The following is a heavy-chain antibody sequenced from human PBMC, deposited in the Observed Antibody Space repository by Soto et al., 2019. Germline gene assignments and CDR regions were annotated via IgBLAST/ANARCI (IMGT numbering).Heavy chain of an antibody. Sequence: SETLSLTCTVSGGSISSYYWSWIRQPPGKGLEWIGYIYYSGSTNYNPSLKSRVTISVDTSKNQFSLKLSSVTAADTAVYYCARWGGSIAAAGTRRVPYYYYMDVWGKGTTVTVSS. CDR3: ARWGGSIAAAGTRRVPYYYYMDV. D-gene: IGHD6-13*01. J-gene: IGHJ6*03. V-gene: IGHV4-59*01. CDR1: GGSISSYY. CDR2: IYYSGST.